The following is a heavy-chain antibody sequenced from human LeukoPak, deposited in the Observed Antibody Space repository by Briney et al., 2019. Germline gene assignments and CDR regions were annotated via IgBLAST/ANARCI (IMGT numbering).Heavy chain of an antibody. Sequence: ASVKVSCKASGYTFTGSYMHWVRQAPGQGLEWMGWINPNNGGTIYAQKFQGRVTMTGDTSISTAYMELSSLRSDDTAVYYCASRGGTYPKYYYMDVSGKGTTVTVSS. CDR3: ASRGGTYPKYYYMDV. J-gene: IGHJ6*03. CDR1: GYTFTGSY. CDR2: INPNNGGT. V-gene: IGHV1-2*02.